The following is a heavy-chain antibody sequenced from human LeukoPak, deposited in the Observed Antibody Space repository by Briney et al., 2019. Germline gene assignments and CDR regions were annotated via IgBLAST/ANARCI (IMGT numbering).Heavy chain of an antibody. CDR2: ISSSSSTI. CDR1: GFTFSSYS. D-gene: IGHD4-11*01. J-gene: IGHJ4*02. V-gene: IGHV3-48*01. Sequence: GGSLRLSCAASGFTFSSYSMNWVRQAPGKGLEWVSYISSSSSTIYYADSVKGRFTISRDNAKNSLYLQMNSLRAEDTAVYYCASSGDYSNYWGLFDYWGQGTLVTVFS. CDR3: ASSGDYSNYWGLFDY.